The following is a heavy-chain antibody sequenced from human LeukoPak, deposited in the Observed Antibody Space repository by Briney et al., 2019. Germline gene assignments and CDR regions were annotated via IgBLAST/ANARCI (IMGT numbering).Heavy chain of an antibody. V-gene: IGHV3-23*01. J-gene: IGHJ4*02. CDR3: AKDWGYCSSTSCYPITHFDY. D-gene: IGHD2-2*01. Sequence: PGGSLRLSCTASGFTFSSYAMNWVRQAPGKGLEWVSVISGSGGSTYYADSVKGRFTISRDNSKNTLYLQMNSLRADDTAVYYCAKDWGYCSSTSCYPITHFDYWGQGTLVTVSA. CDR1: GFTFSSYA. CDR2: ISGSGGST.